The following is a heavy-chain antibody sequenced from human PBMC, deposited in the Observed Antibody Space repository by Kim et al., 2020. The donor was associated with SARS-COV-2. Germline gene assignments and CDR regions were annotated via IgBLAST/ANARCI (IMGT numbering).Heavy chain of an antibody. CDR3: ASTLRYDAFDI. CDR1: GGTFSSYA. V-gene: IGHV1-69*06. CDR2: IIPIFGSA. D-gene: IGHD4-17*01. J-gene: IGHJ3*02. Sequence: SVKVSCKASGGTFSSYAVTWVRQAPGQGLEWMGKIIPIFGSANYAQKFQGRVTITADKSTSIAYMELSSLRSEDTAVYYCASTLRYDAFDIWGQGTMVTVSS.